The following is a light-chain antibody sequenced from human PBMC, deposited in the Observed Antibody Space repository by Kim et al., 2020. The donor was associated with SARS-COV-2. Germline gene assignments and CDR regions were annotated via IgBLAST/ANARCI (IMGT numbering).Light chain of an antibody. CDR3: QSYDSSLSGWV. V-gene: IGLV1-40*01. J-gene: IGLJ3*02. Sequence: RVTISCTGNSSNIGAPYDVHWYQQLPGTAPKVLIYGNSNRPSGDPDRFSASKSGTSASLAITGLQAEDEADYYCQSYDSSLSGWVFGGGTQLTVL. CDR1: SSNIGAPYD. CDR2: GNS.